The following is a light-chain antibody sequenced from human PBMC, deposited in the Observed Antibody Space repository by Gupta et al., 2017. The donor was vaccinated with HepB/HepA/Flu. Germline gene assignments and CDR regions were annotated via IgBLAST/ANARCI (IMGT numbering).Light chain of an antibody. CDR1: QSVLYSSNNKNY. V-gene: IGKV4-1*01. Sequence: DIVMTQSPDSLAVSLGERATINCKSSQSVLYSSNNKNYLAWYQQKPGQPPKLLIYWASTRESGVPDRFSGSGSGTDLTLTISRLQAEDVAVYYCQQDDSTPCNFGQGTKMEIK. J-gene: IGKJ2*02. CDR3: QQDDSTPCN. CDR2: WAS.